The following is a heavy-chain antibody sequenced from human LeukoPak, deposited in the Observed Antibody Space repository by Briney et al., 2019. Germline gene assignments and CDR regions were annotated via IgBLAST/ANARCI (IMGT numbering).Heavy chain of an antibody. CDR3: ARDQSGPNPAVTNFDY. CDR1: GYIFTSYG. D-gene: IGHD4-17*01. V-gene: IGHV1-18*01. J-gene: IGHJ4*02. CDR2: ISTYNGNT. Sequence: GASVKVSCKASGYIFTSYGISWVRQAPGQGLEWMGWISTYNGNTNYAQKVQGRVTLTTDTSTSTAYMELRSLRSDDTAVYYCARDQSGPNPAVTNFDYWGQGTLVTVSS.